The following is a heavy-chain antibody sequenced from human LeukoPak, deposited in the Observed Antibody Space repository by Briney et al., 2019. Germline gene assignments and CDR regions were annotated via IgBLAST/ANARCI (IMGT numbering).Heavy chain of an antibody. Sequence: GGSLRLSCAASGSTVNSNFMNWVRQAPGKGLEWVSVTFSGGSTYYADSVKGRFTISRDNSKNTQYLQMNSLRAEDTAVYYCASGNSGYFYADYWGQGALVTVSS. CDR3: ASGNSGYFYADY. CDR2: TFSGGST. J-gene: IGHJ4*02. D-gene: IGHD3-22*01. CDR1: GSTVNSNF. V-gene: IGHV3-53*01.